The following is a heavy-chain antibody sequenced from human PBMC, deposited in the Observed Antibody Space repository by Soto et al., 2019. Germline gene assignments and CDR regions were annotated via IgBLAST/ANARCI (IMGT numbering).Heavy chain of an antibody. Sequence: VGSLRLCCAVSGFTCSSYWMTWVRQAPGKGLEWGANIKQDGSEKYYVESVKGRFTISRDNAKNSLYLQMNSLRVEDTAVYYCATGKQSGYWGQGTPVPVSS. CDR2: IKQDGSEK. V-gene: IGHV3-7*01. CDR1: GFTCSSYW. J-gene: IGHJ1*01. D-gene: IGHD3-10*01. CDR3: ATGKQSGY.